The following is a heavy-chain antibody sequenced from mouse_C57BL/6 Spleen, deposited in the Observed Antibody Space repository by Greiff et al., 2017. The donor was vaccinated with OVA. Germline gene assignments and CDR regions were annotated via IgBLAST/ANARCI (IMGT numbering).Heavy chain of an antibody. CDR2: INYDGSST. J-gene: IGHJ1*03. D-gene: IGHD2-1*01. CDR3: ARDRYYGPYWYFDV. V-gene: IGHV5-16*01. CDR1: GFTFSDYY. Sequence: EVHLVESEGGLVQPGSSMKLSCTASGFTFSDYYMAWVRQVPEKGLEWVANINYDGSSTYYLDSLKSRFIISRDNAKNILYLQMSSLKSEDTATYYCARDRYYGPYWYFDVWGTGTTVTVSS.